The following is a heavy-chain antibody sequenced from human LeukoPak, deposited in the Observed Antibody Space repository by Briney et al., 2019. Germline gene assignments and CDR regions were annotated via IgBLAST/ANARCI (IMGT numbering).Heavy chain of an antibody. CDR2: ISNDGSNK. Sequence: GGSLRLSCAASGFTFSDYYMSWIRQAPGKGLEWVAVISNDGSNKYYADSVKGRFTISRDISKSTLYLQMNSLRTEDTAVYYCAKDMWEFSGSYYVYDYWGQGTLVTVSS. CDR1: GFTFSDYY. D-gene: IGHD1-26*01. CDR3: AKDMWEFSGSYYVYDY. J-gene: IGHJ4*02. V-gene: IGHV3-30*18.